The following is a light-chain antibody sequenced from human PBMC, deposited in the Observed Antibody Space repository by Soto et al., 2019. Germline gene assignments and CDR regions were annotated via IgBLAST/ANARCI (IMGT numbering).Light chain of an antibody. CDR2: LHSDGSH. J-gene: IGLJ3*02. CDR3: QTWDTGIQV. V-gene: IGLV4-69*01. Sequence: QPVLTQSPSASASLGASVKLTCTLSSGHSSYAIAWHQQQPEKGPRYLMKLHSDGSHNRGDGIPDRFSGSSSGAERYLTISSLQSEDEADYYCQTWDTGIQVFGGGTKLTVL. CDR1: SGHSSYA.